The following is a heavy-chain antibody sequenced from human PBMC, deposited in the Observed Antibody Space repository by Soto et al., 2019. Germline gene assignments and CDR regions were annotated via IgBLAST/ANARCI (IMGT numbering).Heavy chain of an antibody. Sequence: PGGSLRLSCAASGFTFDDYTMHWVRQAPGKGLEWVSLISWDGGSTYYADSVKGRFTISRDNSKNSLYLHMNSLRVEDTAVYYCAKDPPWTVGPLAMDVWGQGTTVTVSS. CDR3: AKDPPWTVGPLAMDV. D-gene: IGHD3-3*01. CDR2: ISWDGGST. V-gene: IGHV3-43*01. J-gene: IGHJ6*02. CDR1: GFTFDDYT.